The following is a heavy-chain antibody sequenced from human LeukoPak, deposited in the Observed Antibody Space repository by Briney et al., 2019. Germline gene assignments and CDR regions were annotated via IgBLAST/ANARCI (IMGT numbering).Heavy chain of an antibody. V-gene: IGHV3-66*01. CDR3: ARDKIVGPTTLDY. J-gene: IGHJ4*02. CDR2: IYSDGKV. CDR1: GFTFSNHA. Sequence: GGSLRLSCAASGFTFSNHAMTWVRQAPGKGLEWVSVIYSDGKVYYIDSVKGRFTISRDTSKNTVYLQMNSLRVDDTAVYYCARDKIVGPTTLDYWGQGTLVTVSS. D-gene: IGHD1-26*01.